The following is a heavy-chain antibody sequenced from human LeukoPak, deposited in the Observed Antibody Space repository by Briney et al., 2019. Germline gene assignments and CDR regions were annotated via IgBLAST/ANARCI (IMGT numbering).Heavy chain of an antibody. CDR2: ISSRSSNI. CDR3: ARSLPGARWFDP. J-gene: IGHJ5*02. Sequence: GGSLRLSCAASGXTFSSYTVNWVRQAPGKGLEWVSCISSRSSNIYYADSVKGRFTISRDNAKNSLYLQMNSLRAEDTAVYYCARSLPGARWFDPWGQGTLVTVSS. V-gene: IGHV3-21*01. CDR1: GXTFSSYT.